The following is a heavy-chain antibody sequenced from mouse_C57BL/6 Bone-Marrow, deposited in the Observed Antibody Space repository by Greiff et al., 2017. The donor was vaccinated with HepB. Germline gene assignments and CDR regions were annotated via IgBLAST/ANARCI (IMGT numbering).Heavy chain of an antibody. CDR2: IDPEDGDT. V-gene: IGHV14-1*01. J-gene: IGHJ2*01. CDR3: TTWILRYPYYFYY. CDR1: GFNIKDYY. Sequence: VQLQQSGAELVRPGASVKLSCTASGFNIKDYYMHWVKQRPEQGLEWIGRIDPEDGDTEYAPKFQGKATMTAGPSSNTAYLQLSSLTSEDTAVYYCTTWILRYPYYFYYWGQGTTLTVSS. D-gene: IGHD1-1*01.